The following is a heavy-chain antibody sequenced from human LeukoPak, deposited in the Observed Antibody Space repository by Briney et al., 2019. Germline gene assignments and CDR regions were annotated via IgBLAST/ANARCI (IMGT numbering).Heavy chain of an antibody. CDR1: GFTFRSRG. D-gene: IGHD2/OR15-2a*01. V-gene: IGHV3-23*01. Sequence: QSGGTLRLSCAASGFTFRSRGMTWVRQAAGTGLERVSSVSGSGDTTFYADSVKGRFIISRDNSKNTLFLQMNSLRVEDTAIYYCARDEQDGLSYYFDHWGQGTLVTVSS. CDR2: VSGSGDTT. J-gene: IGHJ4*02. CDR3: ARDEQDGLSYYFDH.